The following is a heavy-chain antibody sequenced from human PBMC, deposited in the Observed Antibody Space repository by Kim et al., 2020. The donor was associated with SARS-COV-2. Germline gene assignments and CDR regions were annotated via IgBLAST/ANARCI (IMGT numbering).Heavy chain of an antibody. V-gene: IGHV4-30-2*01. Sequence: NPSLKSRVTISVDRSKNQFSLKLSSVTAADTAVYYCASIPIAAAGTSFDYWGQGTLVTVSS. CDR3: ASIPIAAAGTSFDY. D-gene: IGHD6-13*01. J-gene: IGHJ4*02.